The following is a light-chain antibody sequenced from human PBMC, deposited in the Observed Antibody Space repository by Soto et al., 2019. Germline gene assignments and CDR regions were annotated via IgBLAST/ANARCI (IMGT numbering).Light chain of an antibody. Sequence: EIVLTQSPGTLSLSPWERATLSCMSSQSISSTNLAWYQQKPGQAPRLLIYGASTRATGIPARFSGSGSGTEFTLTISSLQSEDFAVYYCQQYNNWPWTFGQGTKVDIK. CDR2: GAS. J-gene: IGKJ1*01. V-gene: IGKV3-15*01. CDR3: QQYNNWPWT. CDR1: QSISSTN.